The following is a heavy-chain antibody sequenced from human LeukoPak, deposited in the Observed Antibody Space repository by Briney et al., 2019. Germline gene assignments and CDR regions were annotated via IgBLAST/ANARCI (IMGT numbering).Heavy chain of an antibody. CDR3: ETLSADGHSYGTSDY. CDR2: IIPIFGTA. CDR1: GGTFSSYA. Sequence: AASVKVSCKASGGTFSSYAISWVRQAPGQGREWMGGIIPIFGTANYAQKFQGRVTITTDESTSTAYMELSRLRSEDTAVYYCETLSADGHSYGTSDYWGPGDLVTVSS. J-gene: IGHJ4*02. V-gene: IGHV1-69*05. D-gene: IGHD5-18*01.